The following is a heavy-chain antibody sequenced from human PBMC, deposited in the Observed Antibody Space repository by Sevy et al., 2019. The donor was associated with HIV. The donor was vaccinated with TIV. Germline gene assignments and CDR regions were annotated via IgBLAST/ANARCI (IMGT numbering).Heavy chain of an antibody. CDR3: ARDNFHDYGDYGLAE. J-gene: IGHJ4*02. CDR2: IYYSGST. Sequence: SETLSLTCTVSGGSISSYYWSWIRQPPGKGLEWIGYIYYSGSTNYNPSLKSRVTISVDTSKNQFSLKLSSVTAADTAVYYCARDNFHDYGDYGLAEWGQGTLVTDSS. D-gene: IGHD4-17*01. CDR1: GGSISSYY. V-gene: IGHV4-59*01.